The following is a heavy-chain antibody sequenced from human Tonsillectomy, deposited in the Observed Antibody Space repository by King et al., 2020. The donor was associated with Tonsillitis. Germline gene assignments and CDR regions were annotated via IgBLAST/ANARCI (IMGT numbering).Heavy chain of an antibody. Sequence: VQLVESGGGVVQPGRSLRLSCAASGFTFSSYGMHWVRQAPGKGLEWVAVISYDGSNKYYADSVKGRFTISRDNSKNTLYLQMNSLRAEDTAVYYCAKDIKGVWRFGEFPSARATYDAFDIWGQGTMVTVSS. CDR1: GFTFSSYG. CDR2: ISYDGSNK. J-gene: IGHJ3*02. V-gene: IGHV3-30*18. D-gene: IGHD3-10*01. CDR3: AKDIKGVWRFGEFPSARATYDAFDI.